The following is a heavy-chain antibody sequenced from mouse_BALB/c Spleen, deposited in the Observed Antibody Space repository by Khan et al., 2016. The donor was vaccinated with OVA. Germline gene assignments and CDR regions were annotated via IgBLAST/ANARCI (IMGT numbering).Heavy chain of an antibody. Sequence: VQLVESGPGLVAPSQTLSITCTISGFSLTNYGVHWVRQPPGKGLEWLVGIWSDGSTTYNSALKSRLTISKDNSKTHAFLKMNRLQTDDTAMYFCARQPYEHYNIMDYWGQGTSVTVSS. CDR1: GFSLTNYG. CDR2: IWSDGST. CDR3: ARQPYEHYNIMDY. V-gene: IGHV2-6-1*01. D-gene: IGHD1-1*01. J-gene: IGHJ4*01.